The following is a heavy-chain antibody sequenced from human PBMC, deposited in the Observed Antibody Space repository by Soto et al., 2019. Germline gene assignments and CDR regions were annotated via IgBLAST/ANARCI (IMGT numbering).Heavy chain of an antibody. D-gene: IGHD3-22*01. CDR2: ISAYNGNT. Sequence: QVQLVQSGGEVKKPGASVKVSCKASGYTFTTYGISWVRQAPGQGLEWMGWISAYNGNTSYAQKLQGRVTMTTDTSPRPAYMELRSLRSDDTAVYYCARVFFRLFAFDIWGQGTMVTVSS. V-gene: IGHV1-18*01. CDR1: GYTFTTYG. CDR3: ARVFFRLFAFDI. J-gene: IGHJ3*02.